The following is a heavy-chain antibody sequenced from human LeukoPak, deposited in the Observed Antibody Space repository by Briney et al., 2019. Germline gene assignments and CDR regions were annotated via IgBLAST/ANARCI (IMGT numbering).Heavy chain of an antibody. D-gene: IGHD2-21*02. V-gene: IGHV3-7*01. CDR3: ATDRDNSDWQKRFDS. CDR2: IDQDASEI. CDR1: GFTFSTYW. J-gene: IGHJ4*02. Sequence: TGGSLRLSCAASGFTFSTYWMNWYRQAPGKGLEWVGNIDQDASEINYVDSVRGRFTISRDNAKNSLHLQMNSLRAEDTAVYYCATDRDNSDWQKRFDSWGREPWSPSPQ.